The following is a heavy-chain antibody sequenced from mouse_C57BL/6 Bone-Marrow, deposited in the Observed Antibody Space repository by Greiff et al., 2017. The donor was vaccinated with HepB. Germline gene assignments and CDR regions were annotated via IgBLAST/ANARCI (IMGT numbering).Heavy chain of an antibody. Sequence: DVMLVESGEGLVKPGGSLKLSCAASGFTFSSYAMSWVRQTPEKRLEWVAYISSGGDYIYYADTVKGRFTISRDNARNTLYLQMSSLKSEDTAMYYCTRGDYYGSSYDYWGQGTTLTVSS. CDR1: GFTFSSYA. J-gene: IGHJ2*01. D-gene: IGHD1-1*01. V-gene: IGHV5-9-1*02. CDR2: ISSGGDYI. CDR3: TRGDYYGSSYDY.